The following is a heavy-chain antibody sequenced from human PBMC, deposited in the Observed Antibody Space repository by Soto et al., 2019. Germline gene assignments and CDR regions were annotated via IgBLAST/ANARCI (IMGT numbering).Heavy chain of an antibody. CDR2: IIPILGIA. D-gene: IGHD1-1*01. Sequence: GASVKVSCKASGGTFSSYTSSWVRQAPGQGLEWMGRIIPILGIANYAQKFQGRVTITADKSTSTAYMELSSLRSEDTAVYYCARGTREYNWFDPWGQGTLVTVSS. V-gene: IGHV1-69*02. CDR3: ARGTREYNWFDP. CDR1: GGTFSSYT. J-gene: IGHJ5*02.